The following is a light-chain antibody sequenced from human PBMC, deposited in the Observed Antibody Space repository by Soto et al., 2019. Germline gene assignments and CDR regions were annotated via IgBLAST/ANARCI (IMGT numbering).Light chain of an antibody. J-gene: IGLJ1*01. CDR1: SSDVGGYNY. CDR2: EVS. CDR3: SSFTSSSPLYV. Sequence: QSALTQPASVSGSPGQTITISCTGISSDVGGYNYVSWYQQHPGKAPKLMIYEVSNRPSGVSNRFSGSKSGNTASLTISGLQPENEADYYCSSFTSSSPLYVFGTGTKVTV. V-gene: IGLV2-14*01.